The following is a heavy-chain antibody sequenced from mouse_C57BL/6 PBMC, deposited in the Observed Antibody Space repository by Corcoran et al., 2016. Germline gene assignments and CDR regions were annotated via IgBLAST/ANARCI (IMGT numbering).Heavy chain of an antibody. V-gene: IGHV1-80*01. J-gene: IGHJ2*01. CDR3: ARGGAGTLYY. CDR1: GYAFSSYW. CDR2: IYPGDGDT. D-gene: IGHD4-1*01. Sequence: QVQLQQSGAELVKPGASVKISCKASGYAFSSYWMNWVTQRPGKGLGWIGQIYPGDGDTNYNGKFKGKATLTADKSSITAYMQRSSLTSEDSAVYFCARGGAGTLYYWGQGITLTVSS.